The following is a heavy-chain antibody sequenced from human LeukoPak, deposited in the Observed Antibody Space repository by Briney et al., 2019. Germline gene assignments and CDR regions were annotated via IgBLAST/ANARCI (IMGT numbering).Heavy chain of an antibody. J-gene: IGHJ3*02. CDR2: IISSSSYI. CDR3: ARDYGDYVQGAFDI. CDR1: GFTFSSYS. D-gene: IGHD4-17*01. V-gene: IGHV3-21*01. Sequence: PAGSLRLSCAASGFTFSSYSMNWVRQPPGNGLEWVSSIISSSSYIYYADSVKGRFTISGDNAKNSLYLQMNSLRAEDTAVYYCARDYGDYVQGAFDIWGQGRMVTVSS.